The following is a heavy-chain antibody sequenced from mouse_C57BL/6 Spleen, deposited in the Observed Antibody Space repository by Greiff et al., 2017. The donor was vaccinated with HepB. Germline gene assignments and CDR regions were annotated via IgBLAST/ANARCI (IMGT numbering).Heavy chain of an antibody. CDR1: GYTFTDYN. CDR3: ARNYYYGSSYRYFDV. V-gene: IGHV1-22*01. D-gene: IGHD1-1*01. Sequence: VQLQQSGPELVKPGASVKMSCKASGYTFTDYNMHWVKQSHGKSLEWIGYINPNNGGTSYNQKFKGKATLTVNKSSSTAYMELRSLTSEDSAVYYCARNYYYGSSYRYFDVWGTGTTVTVSS. J-gene: IGHJ1*03. CDR2: INPNNGGT.